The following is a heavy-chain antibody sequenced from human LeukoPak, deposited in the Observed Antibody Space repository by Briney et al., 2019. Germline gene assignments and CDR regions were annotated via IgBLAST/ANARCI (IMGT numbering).Heavy chain of an antibody. D-gene: IGHD3-10*01. CDR1: GFSVTTNY. V-gene: IGHV3-66*03. Sequence: RPGGSLRLSCAASGFSVTTNYMSWVRQAPGKGLEWVALIYTSGSTFYADSAMGRFTVSRDNSKNTLYLQMNSLRAEDSAAYYCARDRAGTQSWVEFDLWGQGTLVTVSS. CDR2: IYTSGST. J-gene: IGHJ5*02. CDR3: ARDRAGTQSWVEFDL.